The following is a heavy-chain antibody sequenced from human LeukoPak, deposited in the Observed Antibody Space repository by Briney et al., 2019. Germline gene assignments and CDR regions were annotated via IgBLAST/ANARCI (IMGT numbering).Heavy chain of an antibody. D-gene: IGHD3-16*01. CDR3: ATPQGDY. Sequence: GSLRLSCAASGFTFSNYAMSWVRQAPGKGLEWVSAISASGGSSYYADSVTGRFTISRDNSMNTVDLRMSSLRVEDTAIYYCATPQGDYWGQGNLVTVSS. CDR2: ISASGGSS. V-gene: IGHV3-23*01. CDR1: GFTFSNYA. J-gene: IGHJ4*02.